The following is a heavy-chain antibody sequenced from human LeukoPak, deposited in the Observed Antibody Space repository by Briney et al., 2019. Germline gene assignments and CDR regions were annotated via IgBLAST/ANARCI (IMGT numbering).Heavy chain of an antibody. D-gene: IGHD1-1*01. J-gene: IGHJ4*02. CDR3: SVLTDDAGYFDY. V-gene: IGHV4-39*03. Sequence: SETLSLTCTVSGGSISSSSYYWGWIRQPPGKGLEWIGSIYYSGSTYYNPSLKSRVTISVDTSKNQFSLKLSSVTAADTAVYYSSVLTDDAGYFDYWGQGTLVTVSS. CDR2: IYYSGST. CDR1: GGSISSSSYY.